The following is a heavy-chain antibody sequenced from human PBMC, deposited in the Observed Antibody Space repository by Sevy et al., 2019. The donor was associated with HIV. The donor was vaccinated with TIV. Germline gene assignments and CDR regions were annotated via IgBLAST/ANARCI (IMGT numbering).Heavy chain of an antibody. J-gene: IGHJ4*02. CDR2: INPNSGAT. V-gene: IGHV1-2*02. CDR1: GYTFTGHY. D-gene: IGHD6-13*01. CDR3: ATTYSSTWYERYFFEY. Sequence: GSVKVSCKASGYTFTGHYVHWMRQAPGQGLLWMGWINPNSGATNFPQMPQARVTMTRDTAITTAYLELRRLRSDDTAVYYCATTYSSTWYERYFFEYWGQGTLVTVSS.